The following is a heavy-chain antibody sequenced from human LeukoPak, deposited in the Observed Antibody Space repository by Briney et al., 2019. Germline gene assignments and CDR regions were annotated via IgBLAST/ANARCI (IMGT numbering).Heavy chain of an antibody. V-gene: IGHV6-1*01. CDR1: GDSVSSANTA. CDR3: ARGWGFDF. CDR2: TYYRSKWYT. J-gene: IGHJ4*02. D-gene: IGHD7-27*01. Sequence: PSQTLSFTCAISGDSVSSANTAWNWIRQSPSRGLEWLGRTYYRSKWYTDYAVSVKSRLTINPDTSKNQFSLHLNSLSPEDMAVHYCARGWGFDFWGQGTLVTVSS.